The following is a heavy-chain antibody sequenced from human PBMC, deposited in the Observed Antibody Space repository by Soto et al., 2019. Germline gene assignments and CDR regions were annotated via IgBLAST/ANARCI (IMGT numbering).Heavy chain of an antibody. V-gene: IGHV3-33*01. CDR3: ARPYHSSGYPRYYFDY. CDR1: GFTFSSYG. D-gene: IGHD3-22*01. CDR2: IWYDGSNK. Sequence: QVQLVESGGGVVQPGRSLRLSCAAYGFTFSSYGMHWVRQAPGKGLEWGAVIWYDGSNKYYADSVKGRFTISRDNSNKTLSQQMNSLGAEDTSVYYGARPYHSSGYPRYYFDYEVQGTLVTVSS. J-gene: IGHJ4*02.